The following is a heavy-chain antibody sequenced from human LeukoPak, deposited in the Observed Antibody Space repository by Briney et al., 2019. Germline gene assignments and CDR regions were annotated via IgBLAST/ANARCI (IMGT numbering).Heavy chain of an antibody. V-gene: IGHV3-23*01. Sequence: GGSLRLSCAASGFTFSSYAMSWVRQAPGKGLEWVSAISGSGGSTYYADSVKGRFTISRDNSKNTLYLQMNSLRAEDTAVYYCARAKLPMVRGDEGGMDVWGQGTTVTVSS. CDR3: ARAKLPMVRGDEGGMDV. CDR2: ISGSGGST. D-gene: IGHD3-10*01. CDR1: GFTFSSYA. J-gene: IGHJ6*02.